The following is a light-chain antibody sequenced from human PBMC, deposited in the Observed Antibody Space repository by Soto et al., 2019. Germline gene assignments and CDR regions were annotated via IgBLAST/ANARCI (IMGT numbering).Light chain of an antibody. Sequence: EIVLTQSPGTLSLSPGERATLSCRASESVSNNYLAWYQRKPVQAPRLLIYGASYRAPDIPYRFSGSGSGTDFTLTIARLEAEDFAVYICQQYGSTPPTFGLGTKVEI. CDR3: QQYGSTPPT. J-gene: IGKJ1*01. CDR1: ESVSNNY. V-gene: IGKV3-20*01. CDR2: GAS.